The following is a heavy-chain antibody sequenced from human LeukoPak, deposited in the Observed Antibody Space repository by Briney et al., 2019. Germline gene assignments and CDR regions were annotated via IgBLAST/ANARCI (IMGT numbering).Heavy chain of an antibody. D-gene: IGHD3-22*01. CDR3: AKEYDSSGYYYDY. Sequence: GGSLRLSCAASGFTFSSYGMHWVRQAPGKGLEWVAVISYDGSNKYYADSVKGRFTISRDNSKNTLYLQMNSLRAEDTAVYYCAKEYDSSGYYYDYWGQGTLVTVSS. CDR1: GFTFSSYG. V-gene: IGHV3-30*18. J-gene: IGHJ4*02. CDR2: ISYDGSNK.